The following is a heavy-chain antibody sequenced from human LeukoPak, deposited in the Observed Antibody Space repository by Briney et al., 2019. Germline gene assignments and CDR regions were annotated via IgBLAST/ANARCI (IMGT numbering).Heavy chain of an antibody. CDR1: GSTFTSYS. J-gene: IGHJ3*02. CDR2: ISSRSSTI. V-gene: IGHV3-48*04. CDR3: ARVPLYSYYYDSSGYYGFGFFDI. Sequence: GGSLRLSCAASGSTFTSYSMDWVRQAPGKGLEWVSYISSRSSTIYYADSVKGRFTISRDNAKNSLYLQMNSLRAEDTAVYYCARVPLYSYYYDSSGYYGFGFFDIWGQGTMVTVSS. D-gene: IGHD3-22*01.